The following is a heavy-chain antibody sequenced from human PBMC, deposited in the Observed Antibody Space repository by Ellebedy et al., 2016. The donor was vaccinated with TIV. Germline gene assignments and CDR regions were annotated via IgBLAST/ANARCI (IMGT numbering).Heavy chain of an antibody. CDR2: ISGSGGST. D-gene: IGHD2-15*01. V-gene: IGHV3-23*01. CDR3: AKTPGWYYFDY. Sequence: GESLKISCAASGFTFSSYAMSWVRQAPGKGLEWVSAISGSGGSTYYADSVKGRFTISRDNSKNTLYLQMNSLRAEDTAVYYCAKTPGWYYFDYWGQGTLVTVSS. J-gene: IGHJ4*02. CDR1: GFTFSSYA.